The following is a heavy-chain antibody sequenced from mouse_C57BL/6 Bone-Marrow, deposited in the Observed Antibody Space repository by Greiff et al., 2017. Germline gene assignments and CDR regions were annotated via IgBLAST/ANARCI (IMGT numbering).Heavy chain of an antibody. J-gene: IGHJ4*01. CDR1: GFTFSDYY. CDR2: ISNGGGST. D-gene: IGHD4-1*01. CDR3: ARLTAYFYYARDY. V-gene: IGHV5-12*01. Sequence: EVKLMESGGGLVQPGGSLKLSCAASGFTFSDYYMYWVRQTPEKRLEWVAYISNGGGSTYYPDTVKGRFTISRDNAKNTLYLQMSRLKSEDTALYYCARLTAYFYYARDYWGQGTSVTVSS.